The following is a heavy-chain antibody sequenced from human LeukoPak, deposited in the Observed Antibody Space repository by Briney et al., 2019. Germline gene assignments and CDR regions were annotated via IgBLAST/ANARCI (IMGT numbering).Heavy chain of an antibody. CDR3: ARAGGSTVSHSDY. J-gene: IGHJ4*02. Sequence: GGSLRLSCAAFGFTFSSYSMNWIRQAPGKGLEWVSSISSSTSYIYYADSVKGRFTISKDSAKNSLYLQVNSLRAEDTAVYYCARAGGSTVSHSDYWGQGTLVTVSS. CDR2: ISSSTSYI. D-gene: IGHD4-17*01. CDR1: GFTFSSYS. V-gene: IGHV3-21*01.